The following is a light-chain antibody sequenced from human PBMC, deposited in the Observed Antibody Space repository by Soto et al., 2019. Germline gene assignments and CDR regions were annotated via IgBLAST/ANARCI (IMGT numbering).Light chain of an antibody. CDR3: SSYTSTSTRV. V-gene: IGLV2-14*01. CDR1: SSDVGGYNY. CDR2: EVS. Sequence: QSVLTQPPSVSGAPGQRVTISCTGTSSDVGGYNYVSWYQHPPGKAPKLMISEVSNRPSGVSNRFSGSKSGNTASLTISGLQAEDEADYYCSSYTSTSTRVFGTGTKVTVL. J-gene: IGLJ1*01.